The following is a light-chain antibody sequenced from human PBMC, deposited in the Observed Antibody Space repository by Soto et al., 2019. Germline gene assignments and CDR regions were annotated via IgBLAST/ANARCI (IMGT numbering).Light chain of an antibody. CDR2: DIR. CDR3: SSYTSSSTRV. J-gene: IGLJ1*01. CDR1: CSDVGGYKY. Sequence: QSALTQPASVSGSPGQSITISCTGTCSDVGGYKYVSWYQQHPGKAPKLMIYDIRNRPSGVSNRFSGSKSGNTASLTISGLQAEDEADYYCSSYTSSSTRVFGTGTKVTVL. V-gene: IGLV2-14*03.